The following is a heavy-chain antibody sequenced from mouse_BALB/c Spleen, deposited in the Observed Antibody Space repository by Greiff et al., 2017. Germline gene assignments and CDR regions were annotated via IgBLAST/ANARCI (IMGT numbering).Heavy chain of an antibody. J-gene: IGHJ2*01. D-gene: IGHD1-1*01. Sequence: EVKLMESGGGLVKPGGSLKLSCAASGFTFSSYAMSWVRQTPEKRLEWVASISSGGSTYYPDSVKGRFTISRDNARNILYLQMSSLRSEDTAMYYCARGGDGHFDYWGQGTTLTVSS. CDR2: ISSGGST. CDR1: GFTFSSYA. CDR3: ARGGDGHFDY. V-gene: IGHV5-6-5*01.